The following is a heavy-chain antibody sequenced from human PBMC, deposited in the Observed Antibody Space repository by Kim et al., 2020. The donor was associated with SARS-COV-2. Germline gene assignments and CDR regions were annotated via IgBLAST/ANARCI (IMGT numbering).Heavy chain of an antibody. J-gene: IGHJ4*02. V-gene: IGHV3-49*03. CDR2: IRSKAYGGTT. CDR3: TFRITMVRGGFDY. D-gene: IGHD3-10*01. CDR1: GFTFGDYA. Sequence: GGSLRLSCTASGFTFGDYAMSWFRQAPGKGLEWVGFIRSKAYGGTTEYAASVKGRFTISRDDSKSIAYLQMNSLKTEDTAVYYCTFRITMVRGGFDYWAQGTLVTVSS.